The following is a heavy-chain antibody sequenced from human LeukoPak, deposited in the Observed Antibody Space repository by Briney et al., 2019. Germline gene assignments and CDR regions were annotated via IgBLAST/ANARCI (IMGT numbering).Heavy chain of an antibody. J-gene: IGHJ6*02. D-gene: IGHD3-10*01. CDR3: AKLGGKTANGDEYYGMDV. CDR2: ISRSGGST. Sequence: EGSLRLTCAASELHAMTWVRQGPGKGLEWVSAISRSGGSTYYADSVKGRFTVSRDKSNNTLFLQMNSLRAEDTAVYYCAKLGGKTANGDEYYGMDVWGQGTTVTVSS. V-gene: IGHV3-23*01. CDR1: ELHA.